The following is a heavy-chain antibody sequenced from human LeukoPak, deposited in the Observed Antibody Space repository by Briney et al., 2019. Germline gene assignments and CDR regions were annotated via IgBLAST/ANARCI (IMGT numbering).Heavy chain of an antibody. CDR1: GGSISSSSYY. J-gene: IGHJ6*03. V-gene: IGHV4-39*07. CDR2: IYYSGST. CDR3: ASQVRLERRYYYYYMDV. D-gene: IGHD1-1*01. Sequence: SETLSLTCTVSGGSISSSSYYWGWIRQPPGKGLEWIGSIYYSGSTYYNPPLKSRVTISVDTSKKQFSLKLSSVTAADTAVYYCASQVRLERRYYYYYMDVWDKGTTVTVSS.